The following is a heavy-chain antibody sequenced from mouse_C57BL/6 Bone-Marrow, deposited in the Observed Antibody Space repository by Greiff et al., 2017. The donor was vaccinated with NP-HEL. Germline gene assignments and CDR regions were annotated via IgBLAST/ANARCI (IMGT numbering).Heavy chain of an antibody. Sequence: QVQLKESVAELAKPGASVKLSCKASGYTFTSYWMHWVKQRPGQGLEWIGYINPSSGYTKYNQKFKDKATLTADKSSSTAYMQLSSLTYEDSAVYYCARRGYYDYDGPWFAYWGQGTLVTVSA. CDR2: INPSSGYT. J-gene: IGHJ3*01. CDR1: GYTFTSYW. CDR3: ARRGYYDYDGPWFAY. D-gene: IGHD2-4*01. V-gene: IGHV1-7*01.